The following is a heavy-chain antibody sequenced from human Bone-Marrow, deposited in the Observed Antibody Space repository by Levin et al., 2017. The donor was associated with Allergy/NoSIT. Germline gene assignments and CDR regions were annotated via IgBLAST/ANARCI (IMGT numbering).Heavy chain of an antibody. CDR2: ISSSGSTI. Sequence: GGSLRLSCAASGFTFSDYYMSWIRQAPGKGLEWVSYISSSGSTIYYADSVKGRFTISRDNAKNSLYLQMNSLRAEDTAVYYCARMVRGCSGGSCYSLFDYWGQGTLVTVSS. V-gene: IGHV3-11*01. D-gene: IGHD2-15*01. CDR1: GFTFSDYY. J-gene: IGHJ4*02. CDR3: ARMVRGCSGGSCYSLFDY.